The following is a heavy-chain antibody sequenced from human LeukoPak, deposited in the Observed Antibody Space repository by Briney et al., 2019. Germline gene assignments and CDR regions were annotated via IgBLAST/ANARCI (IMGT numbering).Heavy chain of an antibody. J-gene: IGHJ4*02. V-gene: IGHV3-48*04. CDR3: ARETEFDY. CDR1: GFIFSSYW. CDR2: ISSSSSTI. Sequence: QPGGSLRLSCAASGFIFSSYWMHWVRQAPGKGLEWVSYISSSSSTIYYADSVKGRFTISRDNAKNSLYLQMNSLRAEDTAVYYCARETEFDYWGQGALVTVSS.